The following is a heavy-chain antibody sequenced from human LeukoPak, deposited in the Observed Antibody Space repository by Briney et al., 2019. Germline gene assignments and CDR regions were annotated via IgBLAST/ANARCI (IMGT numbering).Heavy chain of an antibody. CDR1: GYFFGGYS. CDR2: MDASSTYI. CDR3: ARDEGYCDNFNCHAYMSI. Sequence: PGGSLRLSCAASGYFFGGYSMEWVRQAPGKGLEWVSSMDASSTYIYYADSVRGRSTISRDNTKNSLYLQMDSLRAEDTAVYYCARDEGYCDNFNCHAYMSICGKGTTVTVSS. V-gene: IGHV3-21*01. D-gene: IGHD2-15*01. J-gene: IGHJ6*03.